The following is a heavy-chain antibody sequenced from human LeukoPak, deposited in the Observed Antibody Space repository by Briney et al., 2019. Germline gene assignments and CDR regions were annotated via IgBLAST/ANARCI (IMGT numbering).Heavy chain of an antibody. Sequence: GGSLRLSCAASGFTFSSYSMNWVRQAPGKGLEWVSYISSSSSTIYYADSVKGRFTISRDNAKNSVYLQMTSLRAEDTALYYCAKDATAVPGTVYMDVWGKGTTVTISS. CDR1: GFTFSSYS. CDR2: ISSSSSTI. D-gene: IGHD2-2*01. CDR3: AKDATAVPGTVYMDV. V-gene: IGHV3-48*01. J-gene: IGHJ6*03.